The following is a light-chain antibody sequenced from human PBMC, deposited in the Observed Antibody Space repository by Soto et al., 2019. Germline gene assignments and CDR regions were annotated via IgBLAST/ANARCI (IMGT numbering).Light chain of an antibody. CDR3: QQYNNWPQT. V-gene: IGKV3-11*01. J-gene: IGKJ1*01. CDR1: QSVRSD. CDR2: DAS. Sequence: EVVLTQSPVTLSLSPGERATLSCRASQSVRSDLAWYQQKPGQAPRLLIYDASTRVTGIPARFSGSGSGTDFTLTISRLEPEDYAVYYCQQYNNWPQTFGQGTKVDIK.